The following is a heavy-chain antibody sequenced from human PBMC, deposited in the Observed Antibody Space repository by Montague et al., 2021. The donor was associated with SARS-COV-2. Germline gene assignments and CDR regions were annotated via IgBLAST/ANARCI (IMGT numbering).Heavy chain of an antibody. Sequence: SETLSLTCAVDGGSFTSYSWNWIRQPPGKGLEWIGEVKHPGGTNYNPSLKSRVTISIDMSKNQFSLNLESVTAADTAVYYCARHVSSSWHRFEYWGQGTLVTVSS. CDR3: ARHVSSSWHRFEY. CDR1: GGSFTSYS. J-gene: IGHJ4*02. D-gene: IGHD2-15*01. V-gene: IGHV4-34*01. CDR2: VKHPGGT.